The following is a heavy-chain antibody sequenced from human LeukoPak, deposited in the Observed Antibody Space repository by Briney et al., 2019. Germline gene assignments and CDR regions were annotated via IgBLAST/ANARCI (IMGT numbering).Heavy chain of an antibody. J-gene: IGHJ3*02. D-gene: IGHD6-19*01. CDR1: GFTFSDYY. CDR3: ARGASVVAGSDNAFDI. V-gene: IGHV3-11*04. CDR2: ISFSGSTI. Sequence: PGGSLRLSCAASGFTFSDYYMSWIRQAPGKGLEWVSYISFSGSTIYYADSVKGRFTISRDNARKSLYLQMNSLRADDTAVYYCARGASVVAGSDNAFDIWGQGTMVTVSS.